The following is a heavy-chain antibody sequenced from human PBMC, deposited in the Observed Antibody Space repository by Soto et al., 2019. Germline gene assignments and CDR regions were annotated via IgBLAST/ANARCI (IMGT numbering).Heavy chain of an antibody. V-gene: IGHV1-3*01. CDR3: ARLRAMKTGLGAWFDP. CDR2: INAGNGNT. Sequence: ASVKVSCKASGYTFTSYAMHWVRQAPGQMLEWMGLINAGNGNTKYSQKSQGRVTITRDTSASTAYMELSSLRSEDTAVYYCARLRAMKTGLGAWFDPWGQGTLVTVSS. D-gene: IGHD2-2*01. J-gene: IGHJ5*02. CDR1: GYTFTSYA.